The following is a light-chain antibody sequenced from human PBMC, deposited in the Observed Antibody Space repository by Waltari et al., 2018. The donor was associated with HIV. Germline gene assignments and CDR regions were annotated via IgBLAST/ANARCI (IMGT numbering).Light chain of an antibody. CDR3: CSYADTYFVV. CDR1: SSDVGGYNN. Sequence: SALTQPRSVSGSPGQSVTISCTGTSSDVGGYNNVSWYQHHPNKGPKLLIYDVTKRPSGVPDRFSGSKSDNTASLTISGLQAEDEADYYCCSYADTYFVVFGGRTTLTVL. V-gene: IGLV2-11*01. J-gene: IGLJ2*01. CDR2: DVT.